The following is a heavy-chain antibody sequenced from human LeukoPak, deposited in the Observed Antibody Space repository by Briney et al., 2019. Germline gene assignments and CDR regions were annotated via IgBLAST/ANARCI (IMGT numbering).Heavy chain of an antibody. J-gene: IGHJ4*02. CDR3: AKGLNSGWYGQSFGL. CDR2: LSYDGTNG. V-gene: IGHV3-30*18. Sequence: GGSLRLSCAASGFAFSAYGMHWVRQAPGKGLEWVAVLSYDGTNGYYAGSVKGRLTISRDNSKNTLDLQMNSLRAEDTAVYYRAKGLNSGWYGQSFGLWGQGTLVTVSS. CDR1: GFAFSAYG. D-gene: IGHD6-19*01.